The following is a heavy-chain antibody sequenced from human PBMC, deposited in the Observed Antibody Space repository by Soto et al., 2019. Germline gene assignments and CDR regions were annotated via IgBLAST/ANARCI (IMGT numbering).Heavy chain of an antibody. Sequence: EVQLLESGGGLVQPGGSLRLSCAASVFTFTNYAMSWVRQAPGKGLEWVSTISASGGSTYHADSVTGRSTIATDNSKHTLSMQMNSLRDDDTAAYYCAKNMRGTGIYYIYGMDVWGQGTTVTVS. CDR3: AKNMRGTGIYYIYGMDV. D-gene: IGHD3-10*01. CDR2: ISASGGST. J-gene: IGHJ6*02. V-gene: IGHV3-23*01. CDR1: VFTFTNYA.